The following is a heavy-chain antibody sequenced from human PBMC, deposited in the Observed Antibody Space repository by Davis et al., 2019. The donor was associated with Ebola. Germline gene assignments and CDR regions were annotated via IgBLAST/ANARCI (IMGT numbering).Heavy chain of an antibody. D-gene: IGHD1-20*01. Sequence: GESLKISCKDSGNSFSSHWLGWVRQMPGKGLEWMGIIYTGDSDTRYSPSFRGQVTISADKSIKTAFLQWSSLKASDTAMYYCATLRRTITGMDDGFDIWGQGTMVTVSS. CDR2: IYTGDSDT. CDR3: ATLRRTITGMDDGFDI. J-gene: IGHJ3*02. CDR1: GNSFSSHW. V-gene: IGHV5-51*01.